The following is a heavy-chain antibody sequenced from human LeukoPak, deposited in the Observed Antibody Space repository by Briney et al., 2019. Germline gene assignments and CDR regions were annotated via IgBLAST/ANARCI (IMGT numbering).Heavy chain of an antibody. CDR3: AKGTTYYDILTGYGYPYYFDY. CDR2: ISGSGGSK. Sequence: PGGSLRLSCAASGFAFSKYAMSWVRQAPGKGLEWVSAISGSGGSKYYADSVKGRFTISRDNSKNTLYVQMNSLRAEGTATYYCAKGTTYYDILTGYGYPYYFDYWGQGTLVTVSS. J-gene: IGHJ4*02. CDR1: GFAFSKYA. V-gene: IGHV3-23*01. D-gene: IGHD3-9*01.